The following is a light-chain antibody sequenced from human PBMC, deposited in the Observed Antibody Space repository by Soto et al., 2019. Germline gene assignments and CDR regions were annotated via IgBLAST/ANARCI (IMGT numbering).Light chain of an antibody. CDR3: QQYGSSGT. V-gene: IGKV3-20*01. CDR1: QSVSNNY. CDR2: GAS. J-gene: IGKJ1*01. Sequence: EIVLTHSPGTLSLSPGERATLSCRSSQSVSNNYLAWYQQKPGQAPRLLIYGASNRATGIPDRFSGSGSGTDLTLTISRLEPEDFAVYYCQQYGSSGTFGQGTKVDIK.